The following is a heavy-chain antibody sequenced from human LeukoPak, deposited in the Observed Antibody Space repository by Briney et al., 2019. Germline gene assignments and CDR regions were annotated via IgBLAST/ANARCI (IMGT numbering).Heavy chain of an antibody. CDR3: GRAAIAAAADTNWFDP. CDR2: IYYSGST. CDR1: GGSISSYY. V-gene: IGHV4-59*01. J-gene: IGHJ5*02. D-gene: IGHD6-13*01. Sequence: SETLSPTCTVSGGSISSYYWSWIRQPPGKGLEWIGYIYYSGSTNYNPTLQTRVTISVDTSKNQFSLKLSSVTAADTAVYYCGRAAIAAAADTNWFDPWGQGTLVTVSS.